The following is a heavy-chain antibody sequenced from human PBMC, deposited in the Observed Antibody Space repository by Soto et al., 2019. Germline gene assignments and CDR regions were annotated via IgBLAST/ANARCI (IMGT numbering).Heavy chain of an antibody. CDR1: GYTFTGYY. J-gene: IGHJ6*02. CDR3: ATGGGVAARPERSPGYGMDV. CDR2: INPNSGGT. D-gene: IGHD6-6*01. V-gene: IGHV1-2*04. Sequence: SVKVSCQASGYTFTGYYLHWVRQAPGQGLEWMGWINPNSGGTNYAQKFQGWVTMTRDTSISKAYMELSRLRSDDTAVYYCATGGGVAARPERSPGYGMDVWGQGTTVTVSS.